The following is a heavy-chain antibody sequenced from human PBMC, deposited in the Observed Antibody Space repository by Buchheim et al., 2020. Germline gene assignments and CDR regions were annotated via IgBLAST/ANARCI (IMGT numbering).Heavy chain of an antibody. V-gene: IGHV3-30*18. D-gene: IGHD5-18*01. CDR3: AKGWAFYSYGYDYFDY. Sequence: QVQLVESGGGVVQPGRSLRLSCAASGFTFSSYGMHWVRQAPGKGLEWVAVISYDGSNKYYADSVKGRFTISRDNSKNTLYLQMNRLRAEDTAVYYCAKGWAFYSYGYDYFDYWGQGTL. CDR2: ISYDGSNK. J-gene: IGHJ4*02. CDR1: GFTFSSYG.